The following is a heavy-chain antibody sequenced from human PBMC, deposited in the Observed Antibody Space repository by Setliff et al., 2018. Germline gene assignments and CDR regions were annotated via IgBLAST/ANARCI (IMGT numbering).Heavy chain of an antibody. D-gene: IGHD2-8*01. CDR2: VRFDGSYK. J-gene: IGHJ4*02. V-gene: IGHV3-30*02. CDR1: GFTFSRYG. Sequence: GESLKISCAASGFTFSRYGMNWVRQAPGKGLDWVASVRFDGSYKVYADSVKGRFTISRDNSENTLFLQMTSLRPEDTGIYYCAKVKKPLIRGSGFDYWGRGTLVTVSS. CDR3: AKVKKPLIRGSGFDY.